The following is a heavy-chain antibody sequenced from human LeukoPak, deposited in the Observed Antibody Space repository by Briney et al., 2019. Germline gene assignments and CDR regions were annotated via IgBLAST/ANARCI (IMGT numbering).Heavy chain of an antibody. J-gene: IGHJ6*03. Sequence: GGTLRLSCAASGFTFSSYAMSWVRQAPGKGLEWVSAISGSGGSTYYADSVKGRFTISRDNSKNTLYLQMNSLRAEDTAVYYCAKEGRFLEWDPINYYYHYMDVWGKGTTVTVSS. CDR2: ISGSGGST. D-gene: IGHD3-3*01. CDR3: AKEGRFLEWDPINYYYHYMDV. V-gene: IGHV3-23*01. CDR1: GFTFSSYA.